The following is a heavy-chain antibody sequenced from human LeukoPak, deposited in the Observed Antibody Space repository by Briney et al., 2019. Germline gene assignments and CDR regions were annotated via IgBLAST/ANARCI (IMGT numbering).Heavy chain of an antibody. CDR2: ISYDGSNK. D-gene: IGHD4-23*01. CDR3: ATNDYGGNFGIYYMDV. CDR1: GFTFSSYA. J-gene: IGHJ6*03. V-gene: IGHV3-30-3*01. Sequence: GGSLRLSCAASGFTFSSYAMHWVRQAPGKGLEWVAVISYDGSNKYYADSVKGRFTISRDNSKNTLYLQMNSLRAEDTAVYYCATNDYGGNFGIYYMDVWGKGTTVTVSS.